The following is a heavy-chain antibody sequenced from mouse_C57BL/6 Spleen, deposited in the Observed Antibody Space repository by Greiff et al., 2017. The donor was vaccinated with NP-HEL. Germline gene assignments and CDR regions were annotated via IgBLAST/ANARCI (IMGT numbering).Heavy chain of an antibody. CDR3: ARDGGDY. V-gene: IGHV1-42*01. CDR2: INPSTGGT. Sequence: EVKLVESGPELVKPGASVKISCKASGYSFTGYYMNWVKQSPEKSLEWIGEINPSTGGTTYNQKFKAKATLTVDKSSSTAYMQLKSLTSEDSAVYYCARDGGDYWGQGTTLTVSS. J-gene: IGHJ2*01. CDR1: GYSFTGYY.